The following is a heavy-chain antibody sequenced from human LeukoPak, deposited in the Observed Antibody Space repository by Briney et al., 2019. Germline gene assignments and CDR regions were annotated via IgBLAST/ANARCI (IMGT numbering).Heavy chain of an antibody. J-gene: IGHJ3*02. Sequence: SETLSLTCTVSGGSISSSSYYWGWIRQPPGKGLEWIGSIYYSGSTYYNPSLKSRVTISVDTSKNQFSLKLSSVTAADTAVYYCAREGRITMVRGVGTFDIGGQGTMVTVSS. CDR3: AREGRITMVRGVGTFDI. CDR2: IYYSGST. V-gene: IGHV4-39*01. CDR1: GGSISSSSYY. D-gene: IGHD3-10*01.